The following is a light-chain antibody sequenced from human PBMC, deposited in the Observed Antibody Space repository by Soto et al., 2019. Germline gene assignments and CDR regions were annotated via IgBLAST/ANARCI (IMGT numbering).Light chain of an antibody. V-gene: IGLV1-44*01. Sequence: QSVLTQPPSASGTLGQTIAISCSGGSSNIGSHTVNWYQQLPGTAPRLLIYSNTQRPSWVPDRFSGSKSSTSASLAISGLQSEYEGDYYCAAWDDSLNGVVFGGGTKLTVL. CDR2: SNT. CDR1: SSNIGSHT. J-gene: IGLJ2*01. CDR3: AAWDDSLNGVV.